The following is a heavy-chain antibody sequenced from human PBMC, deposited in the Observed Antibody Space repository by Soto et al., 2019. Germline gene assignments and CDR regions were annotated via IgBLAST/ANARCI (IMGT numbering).Heavy chain of an antibody. V-gene: IGHV1-58*01. Sequence: SVKVSCKASGFTFTSSVVQWVRQARGERLEWIGWIVVGSGNTNYAQNFQERVTITRDMSTSTAYMELSSLGSEDTAVYYCAAFPLPHSVSYYYFDYWGQGTLVTVSS. CDR1: GFTFTSSV. CDR3: AAFPLPHSVSYYYFDY. D-gene: IGHD1-26*01. J-gene: IGHJ4*02. CDR2: IVVGSGNT.